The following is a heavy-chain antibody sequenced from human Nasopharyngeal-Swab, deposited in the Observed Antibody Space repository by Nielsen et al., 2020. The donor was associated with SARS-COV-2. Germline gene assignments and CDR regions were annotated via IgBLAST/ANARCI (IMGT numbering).Heavy chain of an antibody. CDR3: ARAGRTIFGVVTSFDY. D-gene: IGHD3-3*01. CDR2: IYYSGST. J-gene: IGHJ4*02. Sequence: SETLSLTCTVSGGSISSSSYYWSWIRQHPGKGLEWIGYIYYSGSTYYNPSLKSRVTISVDTSKNQFSLKLSSVTAADTAVYYCARAGRTIFGVVTSFDYWGQGTLVTVSS. V-gene: IGHV4-31*03. CDR1: GGSISSSSYY.